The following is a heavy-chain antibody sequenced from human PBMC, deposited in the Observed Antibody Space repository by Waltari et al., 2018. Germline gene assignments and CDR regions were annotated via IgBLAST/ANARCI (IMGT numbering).Heavy chain of an antibody. Sequence: QVQLVQSGAEVKKPGSSVKVSCKASGGTFSSYAISWVRQAPGQGLEWMGGIIPIFGTANTAQKFQGRGTITADESTSTAYMELSSLRSEDTAVYYCASGQYYDFWSGHGMDVWGQGTTVTVSS. CDR2: IIPIFGTA. V-gene: IGHV1-69*13. CDR1: GGTFSSYA. D-gene: IGHD3-3*01. J-gene: IGHJ6*02. CDR3: ASGQYYDFWSGHGMDV.